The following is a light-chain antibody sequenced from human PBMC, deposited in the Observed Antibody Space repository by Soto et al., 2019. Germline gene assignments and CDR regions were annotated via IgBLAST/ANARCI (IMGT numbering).Light chain of an antibody. J-gene: IGKJ4*01. CDR1: QSISTW. CDR3: QQYNNYPRT. V-gene: IGKV1-5*03. CDR2: KAS. Sequence: DIQMTQSPSTLSASVGDTVTITCRARQSISTWLAWYQQKPGKAPKLLIYKASSLESGVPSRFSGSGSGTEFTLTISSLQPDDFATYYCQQYNNYPRTFGGGTKVEIK.